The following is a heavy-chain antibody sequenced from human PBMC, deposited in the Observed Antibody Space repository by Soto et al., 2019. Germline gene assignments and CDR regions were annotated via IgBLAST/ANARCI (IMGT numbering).Heavy chain of an antibody. CDR2: ISYDGSNQ. D-gene: IGHD3-3*01. J-gene: IGHJ5*02. V-gene: IGHV3-30-3*01. Sequence: QVHLVESGGGVVQPGRSLRLSCAASGFTFSNHVMHWVRQAPGKGLEWVAVISYDGSNQYYADAVKGRFSISRDNSENTLFLQMNSLKPEDTAVYYCARDRGGHDFWIGYPTGWFDPWGQGTLVTVS. CDR1: GFTFSNHV. CDR3: ARDRGGHDFWIGYPTGWFDP.